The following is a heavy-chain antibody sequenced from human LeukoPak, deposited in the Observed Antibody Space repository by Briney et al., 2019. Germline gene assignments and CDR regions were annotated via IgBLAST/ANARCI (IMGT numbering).Heavy chain of an antibody. Sequence: GGSLRLSCAASGFTFSNAWMSWVRQAPGKGLEWVGRIKSKTDGGTTDFAAPVKGRFTISRDDSKNTLYLQMNSLRTEDTAVYYCTTGIWDYGDSLSYWGQGTLVTVSS. CDR3: TTGIWDYGDSLSY. J-gene: IGHJ1*01. CDR2: IKSKTDGGTT. D-gene: IGHD4-17*01. CDR1: GFTFSNAW. V-gene: IGHV3-15*01.